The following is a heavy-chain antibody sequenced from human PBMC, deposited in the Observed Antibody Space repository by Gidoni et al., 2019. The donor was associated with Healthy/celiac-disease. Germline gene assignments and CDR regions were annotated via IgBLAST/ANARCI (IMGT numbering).Heavy chain of an antibody. Sequence: QVQLVESGGGVVQPGRSLRLSCAASGFTFSSYAMHWVRQAPGKGLEWVAVISYDGSNKYYADSVKGRFTISRDNSKNTLYLQMNSLRAEDTAVYYCARDSRTGGDILTGYYAAFDIWGQGTMVTVSS. CDR2: ISYDGSNK. V-gene: IGHV3-30*04. CDR1: GFTFSSYA. J-gene: IGHJ3*02. D-gene: IGHD3-9*01. CDR3: ARDSRTGGDILTGYYAAFDI.